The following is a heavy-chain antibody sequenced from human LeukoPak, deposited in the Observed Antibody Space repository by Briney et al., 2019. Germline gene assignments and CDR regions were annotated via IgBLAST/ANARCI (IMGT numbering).Heavy chain of an antibody. CDR1: GLTFDDSA. CDR3: ARGGSYRAPDYNYYYGMDV. Sequence: GRSLRLSCAASGLTFDDSAMHWVRQVPGKGLEWVSGINRSGGTVGYADSVKGRFTISRGNAKNSLYLQMSSLRADDTAVYYCARGGSYRAPDYNYYYGMDVWGQGTTVTVSS. CDR2: INRSGGTV. J-gene: IGHJ6*02. V-gene: IGHV3-9*01. D-gene: IGHD3-16*02.